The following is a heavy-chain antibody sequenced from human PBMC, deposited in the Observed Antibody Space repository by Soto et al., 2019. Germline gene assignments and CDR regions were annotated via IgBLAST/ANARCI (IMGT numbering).Heavy chain of an antibody. Sequence: GESLKSSCKGSGYSFTSYWIGWVRQMPGKGLEWMGIIYPGDSDTRYSPSFQGQVTISADKSISTAYLQWSSLKASDTAMYYCARSRAPGIAVAGTSWFDPWGHGTLVTVSS. CDR2: IYPGDSDT. J-gene: IGHJ5*02. D-gene: IGHD6-19*01. CDR1: GYSFTSYW. V-gene: IGHV5-51*01. CDR3: ARSRAPGIAVAGTSWFDP.